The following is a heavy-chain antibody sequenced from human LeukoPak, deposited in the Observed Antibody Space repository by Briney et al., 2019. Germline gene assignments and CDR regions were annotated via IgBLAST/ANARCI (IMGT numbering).Heavy chain of an antibody. CDR1: GGSINTANHY. V-gene: IGHV4-30-4*08. J-gene: IGHJ4*02. CDR3: ARDRYGDFEDY. Sequence: SETLSLTCNVSGGSINTANHYWTWIRQPPGKGLEWIGYISYSGTPYYNPSLNSRVTISLDTSKNQFSLRLNSVTAADTAMYYCARDRYGDFEDYWGQGTLVTVSS. D-gene: IGHD4-17*01. CDR2: ISYSGTP.